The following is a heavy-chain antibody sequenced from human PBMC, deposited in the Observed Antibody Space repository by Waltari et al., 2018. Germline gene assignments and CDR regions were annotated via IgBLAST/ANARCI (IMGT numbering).Heavy chain of an antibody. CDR1: VSGFTLNSYT. Sequence: EVELVESGGGSVQPGGTLRLSCVASVSGFTLNSYTMAWVRQAPGKGLEWVSSISGSGEEIKYVDSGKGRFTVSRDNFKNTVYLQMTRLRAEDTAVYYCAKEYGIIGNYDYWGQGTLVSVSS. J-gene: IGHJ4*02. V-gene: IGHV3-23*04. CDR3: AKEYGIIGNYDY. D-gene: IGHD1-20*01. CDR2: ISGSGEEI.